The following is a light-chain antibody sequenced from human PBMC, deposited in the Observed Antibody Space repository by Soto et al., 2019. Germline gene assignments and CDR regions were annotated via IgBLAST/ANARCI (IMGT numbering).Light chain of an antibody. CDR3: QQSYKMPS. J-gene: IGKJ5*01. CDR1: LNVSIY. CDR2: ATS. V-gene: IGKV1-39*01. Sequence: IQLTQSPSSLAASVGDRLTLTCRASLNVSIYLNWYQHKPGKGPTLLIHATSNLQIGVPSRFSGSGSGTEFTLTISSLEPEDFGTYYCQQSYKMPSFGQGTRLEI.